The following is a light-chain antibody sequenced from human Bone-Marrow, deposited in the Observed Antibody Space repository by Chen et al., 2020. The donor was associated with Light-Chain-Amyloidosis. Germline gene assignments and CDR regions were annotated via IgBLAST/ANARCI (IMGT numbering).Light chain of an antibody. Sequence: QSVLTQPPSTSGTPGQTVTITCSGSSSKIGSNIVTWYQHLPGAAPTLLIYNDDKRPSGVPDRFSASRSGTSASLAISGLQSGDEGDYHCATWDDRLIGYVFGSGTEVTVL. V-gene: IGLV1-44*01. CDR1: SSKIGSNI. CDR2: NDD. J-gene: IGLJ1*01. CDR3: ATWDDRLIGYV.